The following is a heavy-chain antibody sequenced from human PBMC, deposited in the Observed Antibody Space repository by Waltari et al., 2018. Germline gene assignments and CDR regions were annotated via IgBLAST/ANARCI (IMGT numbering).Heavy chain of an antibody. CDR2: IRGSGGST. Sequence: VQLVESGGGVVQPGRSLRLSCVASGFTFSSYGMHWVRQAPGKGREWVSAIRGSGGSTYDADSVKGRFTISRDNSKNTLVLQLNSLNTEDTAMYYCVMWNYAAFHYWGQGSLVTVSS. V-gene: IGHV3-23*04. D-gene: IGHD3-16*01. CDR3: VMWNYAAFHY. CDR1: GFTFSSYG. J-gene: IGHJ4*02.